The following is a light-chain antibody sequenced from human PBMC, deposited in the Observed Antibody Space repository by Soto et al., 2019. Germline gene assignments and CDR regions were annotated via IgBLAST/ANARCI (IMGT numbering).Light chain of an antibody. CDR2: DAS. J-gene: IGKJ5*01. CDR1: QSVSRY. CDR3: QQRSNWPPIT. Sequence: IVLTQSPATLSSSPGESASRSCRASQSVSRYLAWYQQKPGQAPRLLIYDASNRATGIPARFSGSGSGTDFTLTISSLEPEDFAVYYCQQRSNWPPITFGQGTRLEIK. V-gene: IGKV3-11*01.